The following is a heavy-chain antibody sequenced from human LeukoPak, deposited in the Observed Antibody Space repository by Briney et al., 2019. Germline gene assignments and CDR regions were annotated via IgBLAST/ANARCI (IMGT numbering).Heavy chain of an antibody. V-gene: IGHV1-46*01. CDR3: ARARSSVTTVTTPGY. J-gene: IGHJ4*02. CDR1: VYTFTSCY. Sequence: ASLKVSCKASVYTFTSCYMHSVRPAPRQALAWMGIIKHSGGSTSDAQKFQGRVTMTRDTSARTVYMELSSLRSEDAAVYCCARARSSVTTVTTPGYWGQGTLVTVSS. CDR2: IKHSGGST. D-gene: IGHD4-17*01.